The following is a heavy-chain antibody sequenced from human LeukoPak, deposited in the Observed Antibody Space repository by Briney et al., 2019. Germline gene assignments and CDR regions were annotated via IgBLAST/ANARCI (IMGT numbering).Heavy chain of an antibody. CDR3: ARLASHSSGYLGYLQH. D-gene: IGHD3-22*01. Sequence: PSETLSLTCAVYGGSFSGYYWSWIRQPPGKGLEWIGEINHSGSTNYNPSLKSRVTISVDTSKNQFSLKLSSVTAADTAVYYCARLASHSSGYLGYLQHWGQGTLVTVSS. CDR1: GGSFSGYY. CDR2: INHSGST. V-gene: IGHV4-34*01. J-gene: IGHJ1*01.